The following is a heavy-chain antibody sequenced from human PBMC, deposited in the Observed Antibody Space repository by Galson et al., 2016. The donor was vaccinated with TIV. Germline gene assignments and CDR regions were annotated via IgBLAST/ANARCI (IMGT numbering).Heavy chain of an antibody. CDR3: ARAEIYDFWSGFPGGPYGMDV. CDR2: INSNTGNP. V-gene: IGHV7-4-1*02. CDR1: GYTFTRYT. Sequence: GYTFTRYTMNWVRQAPGQGLEWMGWINSNTGNPTYAQGFTGRFVFSLDTSVTTAYLQISSLKAEDTAVYYCARAEIYDFWSGFPGGPYGMDVWGQGTTVTVSS. J-gene: IGHJ6*02. D-gene: IGHD3-3*01.